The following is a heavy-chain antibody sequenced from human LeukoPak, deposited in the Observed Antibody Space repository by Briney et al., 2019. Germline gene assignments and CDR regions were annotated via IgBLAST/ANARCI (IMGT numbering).Heavy chain of an antibody. CDR3: ARAVDNYYFYYMDV. CDR2: ISYTGNT. J-gene: IGHJ6*03. V-gene: IGHV4-39*07. D-gene: IGHD2-2*01. Sequence: SETLSLTCTVSGGSISSSPYFWAWIRQPPGKGLEWIGSISYTGNTYYDPSLKSRVTISRDTSKNQFSLKLISVTAADTAVFYCARAVDNYYFYYMDVWGKGTTVIVSS. CDR1: GGSISSSPYF.